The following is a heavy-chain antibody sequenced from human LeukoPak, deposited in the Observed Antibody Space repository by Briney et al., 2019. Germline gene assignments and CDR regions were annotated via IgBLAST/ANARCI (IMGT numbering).Heavy chain of an antibody. CDR2: IKQDGSEK. CDR1: GFTFSSYW. V-gene: IGHV3-7*01. J-gene: IGHJ3*02. Sequence: GGSLRLSCAASGFTFSSYWMSWVRQAPGKGLEWVANIKQDGSEKYYVDSVKGRFTISRDNAKNSLYLQMNSLRAEDTAVYYCAKVADILTGPDAFDIWGQGTMVTVSS. D-gene: IGHD3-9*01. CDR3: AKVADILTGPDAFDI.